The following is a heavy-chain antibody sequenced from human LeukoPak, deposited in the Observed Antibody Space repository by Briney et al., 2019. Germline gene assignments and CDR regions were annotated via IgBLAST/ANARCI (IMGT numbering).Heavy chain of an antibody. CDR3: ARGGERGYSYGFDY. D-gene: IGHD5-18*01. CDR1: GGSLSGYY. CDR2: INHSGST. J-gene: IGHJ4*02. V-gene: IGHV4-34*01. Sequence: SETLSLTCAVYGGSLSGYYWSWIRQPPGKGLEWIGEINHSGSTNYNPSLKSRVTISVDTSKNQFSLKLSSVTAADTAVYYCARGGERGYSYGFDYWGQGTLVTVSS.